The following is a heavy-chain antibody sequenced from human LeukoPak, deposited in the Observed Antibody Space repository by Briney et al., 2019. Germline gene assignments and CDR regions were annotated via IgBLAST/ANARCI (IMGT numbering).Heavy chain of an antibody. V-gene: IGHV3-21*01. Sequence: PGGSLRLSCAASGFTFSSSAMSWVRQAPGKGLEWVSSISSSSSYIYYADSVKGRFAISRDNAKNSLYLQMNSLRAEDTAVYYCARDGSGYPLDGMDVWGQGTTVTVSS. CDR1: GFTFSSSA. CDR3: ARDGSGYPLDGMDV. CDR2: ISSSSSYI. D-gene: IGHD3-3*01. J-gene: IGHJ6*02.